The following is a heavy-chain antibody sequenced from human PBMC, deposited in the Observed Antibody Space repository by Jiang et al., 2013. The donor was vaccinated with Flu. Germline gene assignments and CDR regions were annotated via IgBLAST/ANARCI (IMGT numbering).Heavy chain of an antibody. CDR3: AKDRSIVGAFDY. Sequence: QLLESGGGVVQPGRSLRLSCAASGFTFSSYGMHWVRQAPGKGLEWVAVISYDGSNMSYADSVKGRFTISRDNSKNMLYLQMNSLRAEDTAVYYCAKDRSIVGAFDYWG. CDR1: GFTFSSYG. CDR2: ISYDGSNM. D-gene: IGHD1-26*01. J-gene: IGHJ4*01. V-gene: IGHV3-30*18.